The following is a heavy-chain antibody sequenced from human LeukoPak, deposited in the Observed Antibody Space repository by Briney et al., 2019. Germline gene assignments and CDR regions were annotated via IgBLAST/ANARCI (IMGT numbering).Heavy chain of an antibody. D-gene: IGHD5-24*01. Sequence: ASVKVSCKASGYTFTSYYMHWVRQAPGQGLEWMGIINPSGGSTSYAQKFQGRVTMTRDMSTSTVYMELSRLRSDDTAVYYCARAKWLQSFDYWGQGTLVTVSS. CDR1: GYTFTSYY. CDR3: ARAKWLQSFDY. J-gene: IGHJ4*02. V-gene: IGHV1-46*01. CDR2: INPSGGST.